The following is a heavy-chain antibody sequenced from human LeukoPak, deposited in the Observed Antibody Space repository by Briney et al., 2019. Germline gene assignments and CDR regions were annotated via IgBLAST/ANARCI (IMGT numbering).Heavy chain of an antibody. D-gene: IGHD6-13*01. J-gene: IGHJ4*02. CDR2: INHSGST. V-gene: IGHV4-34*01. CDR1: GGSFSGYC. CDR3: ARGGVIVAAAGYYFDY. Sequence: SETLSLTCAVYGGSFSGYCWSWIRQPPGKGLEWIGEINHSGSTNYNPSLKSRVTISVDTSKNQFSLKLSSVTAADTAVYYCARGGVIVAAAGYYFDYWGQGTLVTVSS.